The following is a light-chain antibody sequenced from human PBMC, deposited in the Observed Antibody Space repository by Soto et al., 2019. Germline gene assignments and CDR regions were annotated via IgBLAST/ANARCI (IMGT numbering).Light chain of an antibody. V-gene: IGKV3-11*01. CDR3: QHRSNWIT. J-gene: IGKJ5*01. Sequence: EIVLTQSPATLSLSPGERATPSCRASQSVSSYLAWYQQKPGQAPRLLIYDASNRATGIPARFSGSGSGTDFTLTISSLEPEDFAVYYCQHRSNWITFGQGTRLEIK. CDR2: DAS. CDR1: QSVSSY.